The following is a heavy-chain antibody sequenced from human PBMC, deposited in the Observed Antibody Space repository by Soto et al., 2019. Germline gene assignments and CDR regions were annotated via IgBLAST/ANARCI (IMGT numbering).Heavy chain of an antibody. CDR3: ARLEGLATISYYFDF. CDR1: GDSINSDKYY. Sequence: QLQESGPGPVKPSETLSLTCSVSGDSINSDKYYWGWIRQPPGKGLEWIGSIYYRGNTYYNPSLQTRATLSLDKSKSQFSLRLNFGTAADSAVYFCARLEGLATISYYFDFWGQGAQVTVSS. V-gene: IGHV4-39*01. D-gene: IGHD3-9*01. J-gene: IGHJ4*02. CDR2: IYYRGNT.